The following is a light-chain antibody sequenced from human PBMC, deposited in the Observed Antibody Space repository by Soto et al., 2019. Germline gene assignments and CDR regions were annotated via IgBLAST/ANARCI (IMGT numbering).Light chain of an antibody. CDR3: QQYYNWPPYT. V-gene: IGKV3-15*01. CDR1: QSVDTN. J-gene: IGKJ2*01. CDR2: GAS. Sequence: EVVMTQSPATLSVSPGDRATLSCRASQSVDTNVAWYQQKPGQAPRLLVYGASTRATGIPARFTGFGSGTDFTLTISDLQSDDFAVYYCQQYYNWPPYTFGQGTKLQIK.